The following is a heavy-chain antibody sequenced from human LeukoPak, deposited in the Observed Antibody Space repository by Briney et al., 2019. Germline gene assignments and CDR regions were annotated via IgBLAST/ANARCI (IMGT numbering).Heavy chain of an antibody. CDR1: GFTFSSYG. CDR3: AKRVNYYDNSGPLDY. CDR2: IRYDGDNK. J-gene: IGHJ4*02. V-gene: IGHV3-30*02. Sequence: TGGSLRLSCAASGFTFSSYGMHWVRQAPGKGLEWEAFIRYDGDNKYYADSVKGRFTISRDNSKNTLYLQMNSLRAEDTAVYYCAKRVNYYDNSGPLDYWGQGTLVTVSS. D-gene: IGHD3-22*01.